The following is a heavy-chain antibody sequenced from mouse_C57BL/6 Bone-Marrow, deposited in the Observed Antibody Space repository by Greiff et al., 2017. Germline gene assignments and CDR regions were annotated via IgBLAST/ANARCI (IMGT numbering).Heavy chain of an antibody. D-gene: IGHD2-1*01. Sequence: QVQLQQSGAELVKPGASVKLSCTASGYTFTSYWMHWVKQRPGQGLEWIGMIHPNSGSTNYNEKFKSKATLTVDKSSSTAYMQLSSLTSEDSAGYYCARWDGNYDIDYWGQGTTLTVSS. CDR3: ARWDGNYDIDY. CDR1: GYTFTSYW. CDR2: IHPNSGST. J-gene: IGHJ2*01. V-gene: IGHV1-64*01.